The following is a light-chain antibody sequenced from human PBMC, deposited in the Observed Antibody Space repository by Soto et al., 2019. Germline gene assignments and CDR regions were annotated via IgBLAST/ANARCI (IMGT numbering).Light chain of an antibody. J-gene: IGKJ4*01. V-gene: IGKV3-11*01. CDR2: DAS. CDR3: QQRSKWPST. CDR1: QSVSSY. Sequence: EIVLTQSPVTLSLSPGERATLSCRASQSVSSYLAWYQQKPGQAPRLLLYDASKRATGTPARFSGSGSGTDFNLTLSSLEPEDFAVYYCQQRSKWPSTFGGGTKVEIK.